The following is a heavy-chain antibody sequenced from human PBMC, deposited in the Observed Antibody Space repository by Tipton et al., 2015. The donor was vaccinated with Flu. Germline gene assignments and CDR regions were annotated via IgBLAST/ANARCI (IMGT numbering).Heavy chain of an antibody. CDR1: GGSFSGYY. V-gene: IGHV4-34*01. Sequence: TLSLTCAVYGGSFSGYYWSWIRQPPGKGLEWIGEINHSGSTNYNPSLKSRVTISVDTSKNQFSLKLSSVTAADTAVYYCARGGGYSGYEGYWGQGTLVTVSP. CDR3: ARGGGYSGYEGY. J-gene: IGHJ4*02. CDR2: INHSGST. D-gene: IGHD5-12*01.